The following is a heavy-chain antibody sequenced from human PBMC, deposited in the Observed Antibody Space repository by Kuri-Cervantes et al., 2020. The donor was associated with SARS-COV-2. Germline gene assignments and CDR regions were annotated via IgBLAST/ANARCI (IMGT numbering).Heavy chain of an antibody. CDR1: GGSISSYY. Sequence: ESLKISCTVSGGSISSYYWSWIRQPAGKGLEWIGRIYTSGSTNYNPSLKSRVTMSVDTSKNQFSLKLSSVTAADTAVYYCARVRVGYYYGSGRGDYYYYYMDVWGKGTTVTVSS. V-gene: IGHV4-4*07. CDR3: ARVRVGYYYGSGRGDYYYYYMDV. D-gene: IGHD3-10*01. J-gene: IGHJ6*03. CDR2: IYTSGST.